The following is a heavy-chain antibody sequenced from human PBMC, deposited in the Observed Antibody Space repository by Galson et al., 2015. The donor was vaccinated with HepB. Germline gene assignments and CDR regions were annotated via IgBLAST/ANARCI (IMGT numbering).Heavy chain of an antibody. CDR3: ARACWPLRYDYGDSSFDY. CDR1: GYTFTSYA. D-gene: IGHD4-17*01. J-gene: IGHJ4*02. Sequence: SVKVSCKASGYTFTSYAMHWVRQAPGQRLEWMGWINAGSGNTKYSQKFQGKVTITRDTSASTAYMELSSLRSEDTAFYYCARACWPLRYDYGDSSFDYWGQGTLVTVSS. V-gene: IGHV1-3*01. CDR2: INAGSGNT.